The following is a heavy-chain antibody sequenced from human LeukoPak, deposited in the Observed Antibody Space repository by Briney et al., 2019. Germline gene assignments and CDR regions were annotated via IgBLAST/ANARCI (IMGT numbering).Heavy chain of an antibody. CDR2: ISSNGGST. J-gene: IGHJ4*02. Sequence: GGSLRLSCVASGFIFSSYWMSWVRQAPGMGLEYVSAISSNGGSTYYADSVKGRFTISRDNSKNTVYLQMSSLRAEDTAVYYCVKELDDSSGRFDYWGQGTLVTVSS. D-gene: IGHD3-22*01. CDR1: GFIFSSYW. V-gene: IGHV3-64D*06. CDR3: VKELDDSSGRFDY.